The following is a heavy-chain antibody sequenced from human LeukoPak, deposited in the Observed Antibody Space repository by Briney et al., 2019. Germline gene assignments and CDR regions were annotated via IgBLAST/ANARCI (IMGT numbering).Heavy chain of an antibody. J-gene: IGHJ4*02. Sequence: GGSLRLSCAASGFTFSSYAMHWVRQAPGKGLEWVAVISYDGSNKYYADSVKGRFTISRDNSKNTLYLQMNSLRAEDTAVYYCAKALAGDSSGLRRGFDYWGQGTLVTVSS. CDR2: ISYDGSNK. V-gene: IGHV3-30-3*01. CDR1: GFTFSSYA. D-gene: IGHD3-22*01. CDR3: AKALAGDSSGLRRGFDY.